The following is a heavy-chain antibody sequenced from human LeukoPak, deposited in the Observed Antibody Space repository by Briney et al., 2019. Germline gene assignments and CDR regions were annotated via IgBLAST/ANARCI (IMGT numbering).Heavy chain of an antibody. D-gene: IGHD2-15*01. V-gene: IGHV3-21*01. CDR3: ARDQQRGLLGY. CDR1: GFTFSSYS. Sequence: PGGSLRLSCAASGFTFSSYSMNWVRQAPGKGLEWASSISSSGSYIYYADSVKGRFTISRDNAKNSLYLQMNSLRAEDTAVYYYARDQQRGLLGYWGQGTLVTVSS. J-gene: IGHJ4*02. CDR2: ISSSGSYI.